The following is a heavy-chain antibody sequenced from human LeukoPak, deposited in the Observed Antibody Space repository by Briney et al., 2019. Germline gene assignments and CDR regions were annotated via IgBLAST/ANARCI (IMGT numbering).Heavy chain of an antibody. CDR1: GYTFTSYG. J-gene: IGHJ4*02. Sequence: ASVKASCNVSGYTFTSYGISWVRQAPGQGLEWMGWISAYNGNTNYAQKLQGRVTMTTDTSTSTAHMELRSLRSDDTALYYCARVPLRYCTNGVCSDTPWTPDYWGQGTLVTVSS. CDR2: ISAYNGNT. D-gene: IGHD2-8*01. V-gene: IGHV1-18*01. CDR3: ARVPLRYCTNGVCSDTPWTPDY.